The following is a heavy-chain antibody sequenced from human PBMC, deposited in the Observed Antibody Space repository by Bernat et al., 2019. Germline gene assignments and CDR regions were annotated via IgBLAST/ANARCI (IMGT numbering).Heavy chain of an antibody. CDR3: ARGGLGHCSSTSCSTRDAFDI. D-gene: IGHD2-2*01. CDR1: GGTFSSYA. J-gene: IGHJ3*02. Sequence: QVQLVQSGAEVKKPGSSVKVSCKASGGTFSSYAISWVRQAPGQGLEWMGGIIPIFGTANYAQKFQGRVTITADKSTSTAYMELSSLGSEDTAVYYCARGGLGHCSSTSCSTRDAFDIWGQGTMVTVSS. CDR2: IIPIFGTA. V-gene: IGHV1-69*06.